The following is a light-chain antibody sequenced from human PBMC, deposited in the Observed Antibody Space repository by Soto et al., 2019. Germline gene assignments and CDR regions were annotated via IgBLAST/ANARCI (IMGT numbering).Light chain of an antibody. CDR1: QSLGTN. J-gene: IGKJ1*01. V-gene: IGKV3-15*01. CDR2: GAS. CDR3: QQYNMWPRT. Sequence: EIVMRQSPATLSVSPGERATLSCRASQSLGTNLAWFQQKPGQAPRLLIHGASTRATGTPARFSGSGSGTEFTLTISSLQSEDFAVYYCQQYNMWPRTFAQGTKVDIK.